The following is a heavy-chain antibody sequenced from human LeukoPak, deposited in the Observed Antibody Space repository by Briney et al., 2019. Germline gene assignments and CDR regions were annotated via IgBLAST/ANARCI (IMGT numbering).Heavy chain of an antibody. CDR2: ISSTGHSI. Sequence: GGSLRLSCAAAGVTFRDYYMSWIRQTPGKGLEWVSYISSTGHSIYYADSVKGRFTISRDDPNNSVYLQMSSLRAEDTAVYYCARGSKRFLEYFDYWGQGTPVTVSP. D-gene: IGHD3-3*01. V-gene: IGHV3-11*01. CDR3: ARGSKRFLEYFDY. J-gene: IGHJ4*02. CDR1: GVTFRDYY.